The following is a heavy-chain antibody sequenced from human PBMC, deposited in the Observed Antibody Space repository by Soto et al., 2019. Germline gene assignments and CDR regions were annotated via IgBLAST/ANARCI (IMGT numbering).Heavy chain of an antibody. CDR3: ARAYTGRLPRRADYYYAMDV. V-gene: IGHV3-13*05. J-gene: IGHJ6*02. Sequence: GSLRLSCATSGFTFSNFDMHWVRQVPGKGLEWVSAIGAARDPYYLGSVKGRFTISRENAKNSVYLQMNDLRAGDSAVYYCARAYTGRLPRRADYYYAMDVWGQGTTVTVSS. D-gene: IGHD2-2*02. CDR2: IGAARDP. CDR1: GFTFSNFD.